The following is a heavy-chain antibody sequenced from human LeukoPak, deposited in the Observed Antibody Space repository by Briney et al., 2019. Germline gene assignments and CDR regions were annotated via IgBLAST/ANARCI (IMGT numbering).Heavy chain of an antibody. Sequence: PSETLSLTCAVSGGSISSSNWWSWVRQPPGKGLDWIGEIYHSGSTNDNPALKSRVTISVDKSKNPLSMKLSSVTAADPAVYYCARAVQLERRWWFAPWGQGTLVTVSS. D-gene: IGHD1-1*01. J-gene: IGHJ5*02. CDR2: IYHSGST. CDR1: GGSISSSNW. V-gene: IGHV4-4*02. CDR3: ARAVQLERRWWFAP.